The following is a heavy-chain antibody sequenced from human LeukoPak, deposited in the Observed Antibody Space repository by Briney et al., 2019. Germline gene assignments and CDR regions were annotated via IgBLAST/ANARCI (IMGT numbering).Heavy chain of an antibody. Sequence: SETLSLTCTVSGGSISSYYWSWIRQPPGKGLEWIGYIYYSGSTNYNPSLKSRVTISVDTSKNQFSLKLSSVTAADTAVYYCAKYYYDSSGYYYEAFDIWGQGTMVTVPS. CDR2: IYYSGST. CDR1: GGSISSYY. V-gene: IGHV4-59*01. CDR3: AKYYYDSSGYYYEAFDI. J-gene: IGHJ3*02. D-gene: IGHD3-22*01.